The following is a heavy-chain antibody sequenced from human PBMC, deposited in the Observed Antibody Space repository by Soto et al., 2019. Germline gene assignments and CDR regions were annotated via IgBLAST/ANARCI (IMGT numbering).Heavy chain of an antibody. J-gene: IGHJ4*02. D-gene: IGHD1-26*01. V-gene: IGHV4-59*01. CDR3: ARGVGSSPPQY. CDR1: GGSISVYD. Sequence: SETLSLTCTISGGSISVYDWSWIRQPPGQGLGWIGYCYASAGPYYNPALKSRVAISADTSKHQISLKLTSPTAADTAVYYCARGVGSSPPQYWGRGTLVT. CDR2: CYASAGP.